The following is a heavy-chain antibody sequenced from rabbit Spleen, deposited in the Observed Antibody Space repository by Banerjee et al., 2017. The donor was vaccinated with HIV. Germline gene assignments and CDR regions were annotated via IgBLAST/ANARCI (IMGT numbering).Heavy chain of an antibody. V-gene: IGHV1S45*01. CDR2: IYGGDGSSA. J-gene: IGHJ4*01. CDR3: ARGSAAMTLVITDYVLTL. D-gene: IGHD2-1*01. CDR1: GFSFNNNYY. Sequence: QEELVESGGGLVKPGGSLTLTCTASGFSFNNNYYMCWVRQAPGKGLEGLECIYGGDGSSADYASWAKGRFPVSKTSSTTVTLQMTSLTAADTATYFCARGSAAMTLVITDYVLTLWGPGTLVTVS.